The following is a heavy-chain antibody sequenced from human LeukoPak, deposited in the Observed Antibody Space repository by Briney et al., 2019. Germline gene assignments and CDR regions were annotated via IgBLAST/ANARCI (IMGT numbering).Heavy chain of an antibody. CDR3: ARGSTYCSSISCPMINCDY. J-gene: IGHJ4*02. D-gene: IGHD2-2*01. V-gene: IGHV1-46*01. CDR1: GYTFTSYY. CDR2: IDPSGGST. Sequence: ASVKVSCKASGYTFTSYYMHWVRQAPGQGLEWMGIIDPSGGSTRYPQKFQGRVTMTGDTSTSTVYMELSSLRFEDTAVYYCARGSTYCSSISCPMINCDYWGRGTLVTVSS.